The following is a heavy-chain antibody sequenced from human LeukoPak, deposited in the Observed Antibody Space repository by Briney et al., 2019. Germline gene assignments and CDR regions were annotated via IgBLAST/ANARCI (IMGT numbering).Heavy chain of an antibody. Sequence: GGSVSLLCAASGYTYEHYAMLWVRQARGKGLEWVSDISWNSGRILYADAVKRRLHIYRDNAKNSLYLQMNGLRGEDTAIYYCAKTYLLYYLHYWDQGVVVTVSS. CDR3: AKTYLLYYLHY. CDR2: ISWNSGRI. CDR1: GYTYEHYA. J-gene: IGHJ4*02. V-gene: IGHV3-9*01.